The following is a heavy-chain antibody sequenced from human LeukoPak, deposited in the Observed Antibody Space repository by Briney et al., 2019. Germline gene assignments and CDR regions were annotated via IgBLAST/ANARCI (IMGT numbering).Heavy chain of an antibody. CDR3: ARDRSVRYFDWLSDYYYGMDV. CDR2: IYYSGST. D-gene: IGHD3-9*01. V-gene: IGHV4-59*01. CDR1: GGSISSYY. Sequence: SETLSLTCTVSGGSISSYYWSWIRQPPGKGLEWIGYIYYSGSTNYNPSLKSRVTISVDTSKNQFSLKLSSVTAAGTAVYYCARDRSVRYFDWLSDYYYGMDVWGQGTTVTVSS. J-gene: IGHJ6*02.